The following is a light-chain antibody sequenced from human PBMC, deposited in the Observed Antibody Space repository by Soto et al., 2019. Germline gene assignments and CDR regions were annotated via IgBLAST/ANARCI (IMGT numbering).Light chain of an antibody. CDR3: HQYNSYHT. J-gene: IGKJ4*01. CDR1: QSISTY. Sequence: DIQMTQSPSTLSASVGDRVTITCRASQSISTYLAWYQQRPGKAPKLLIYDASTLESGVPSRFSGSGSGTEFTLTISSLQPDDFATYYCHQYNSYHTFGGGTKVDIK. CDR2: DAS. V-gene: IGKV1-5*01.